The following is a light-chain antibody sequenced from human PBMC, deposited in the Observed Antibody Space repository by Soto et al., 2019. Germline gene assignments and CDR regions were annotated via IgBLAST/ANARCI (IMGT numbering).Light chain of an antibody. CDR3: CSYANSGTSYVV. V-gene: IGLV2-23*02. Sequence: QSVLTQPASVSGSPGQSITISCTGTSSDVGSYNLVSWYQQHPGKAPKLMIYEVTKRPSGVSDRFSGSKSGNTASPTISGLQAEDEADYYCCSYANSGTSYVVFGGGTKLTVL. CDR1: SSDVGSYNL. CDR2: EVT. J-gene: IGLJ2*01.